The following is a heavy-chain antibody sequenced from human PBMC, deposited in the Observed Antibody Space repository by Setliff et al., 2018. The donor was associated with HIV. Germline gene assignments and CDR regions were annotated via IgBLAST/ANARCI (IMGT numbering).Heavy chain of an antibody. CDR2: IYHSGSI. D-gene: IGHD2-15*01. CDR3: ARDGPYCSGGSCLRY. Sequence: LSLTCTVSGYSISSGYYWDWIRQPPGKGLQWIGSIYHSGSIYYNPSLKSRVTISVDTSKNQFSLKLSSVTAADTAVYYCARDGPYCSGGSCLRYWGQGTLVTVSS. V-gene: IGHV4-38-2*02. J-gene: IGHJ4*02. CDR1: GYSISSGYY.